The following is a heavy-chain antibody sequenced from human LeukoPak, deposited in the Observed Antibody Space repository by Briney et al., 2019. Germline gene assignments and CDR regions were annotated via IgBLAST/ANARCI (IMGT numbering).Heavy chain of an antibody. CDR3: AREAGTAAAVDY. J-gene: IGHJ4*02. V-gene: IGHV3-21*01. D-gene: IGHD6-13*01. CDR1: GFTFSSYS. CDR2: ISSSSYI. Sequence: PGGSLRLSCAASGFTFSSYSMNWVRQAPGKGLKWVSSISSSSYIYYADSVKGRFTISRDNAKNSLYLQMNSLRAEDTAVYYCAREAGTAAAVDYWGQGTLVTVSS.